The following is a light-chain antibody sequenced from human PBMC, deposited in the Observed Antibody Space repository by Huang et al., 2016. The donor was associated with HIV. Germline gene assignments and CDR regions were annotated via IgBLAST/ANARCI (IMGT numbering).Light chain of an antibody. Sequence: DIVMTQSPDFLAVSLGGRATISCKSSHSLLNSPNRKNDLDWYQQNPGQPPKRLIYWASVRESVVPDRVIGSGFGTDFALTITRLQAEDVAVYFCQQYFFSPMTFGPGTKVDI. J-gene: IGKJ3*01. CDR2: WAS. CDR3: QQYFFSPMT. V-gene: IGKV4-1*01. CDR1: HSLLNSPNRKND.